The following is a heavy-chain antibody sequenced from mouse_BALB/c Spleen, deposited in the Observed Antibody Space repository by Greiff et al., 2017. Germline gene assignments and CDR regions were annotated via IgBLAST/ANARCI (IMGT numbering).Heavy chain of an antibody. CDR2: IYPGSGST. J-gene: IGHJ2*01. V-gene: IGHV1S22*01. Sequence: LQQPGSELVRPGASVKLSCKASGYTFTSYWMHWVKQRPGQGLEWIGNIYPGSGSTNYDEKFKSKATLTVDTSSSTAYMQLSSLTSEDSAVYYCTSYDGYYFDYWGQGTTLTVSS. D-gene: IGHD2-3*01. CDR1: GYTFTSYW. CDR3: TSYDGYYFDY.